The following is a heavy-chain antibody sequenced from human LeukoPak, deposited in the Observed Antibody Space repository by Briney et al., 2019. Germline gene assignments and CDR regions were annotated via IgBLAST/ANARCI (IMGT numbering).Heavy chain of an antibody. Sequence: PSQTLSLTCTVSGGSVSSGSNHWSWIRQPPGKGLEWIGNIYYTGSTIYNPPLKSRVTISIDTSKNQFSLKLSSVTAADTAVYYCARETGNYWYFDLSGRGSLVTVSS. CDR1: GGSVSSGSNH. CDR2: IYYTGST. V-gene: IGHV4-61*01. CDR3: ARETGNYWYFDL. J-gene: IGHJ2*01.